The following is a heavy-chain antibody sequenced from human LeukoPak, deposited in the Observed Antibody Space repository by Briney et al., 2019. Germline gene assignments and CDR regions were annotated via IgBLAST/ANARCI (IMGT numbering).Heavy chain of an antibody. J-gene: IGHJ4*02. D-gene: IGHD5-24*01. CDR3: ARTSLSGDGYKVGYFDY. CDR1: GLTVSTNY. CDR2: IYSSGST. V-gene: IGHV3-53*01. Sequence: GGSLRLSCAASGLTVSTNYMSWVRQVPGKGLEWVSLIYSSGSTYYADSVRGRFTISRDHSKNTLYLQMNSLTAEDTAVYYCARTSLSGDGYKVGYFDYWGQGTLVTVSS.